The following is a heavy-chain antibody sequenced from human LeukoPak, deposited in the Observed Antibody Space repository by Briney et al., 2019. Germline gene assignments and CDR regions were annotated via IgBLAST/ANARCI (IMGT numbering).Heavy chain of an antibody. CDR1: GGSFSGYY. Sequence: KPSQSLSLTCAVDGGSFSGYYWSWIRRPPGKGLAWSGEINHSGSTNYNPSLKCRVTISVDATKNQFSLKLSSVTAADTAVYYCARTSQEGYSGKPYYFDYWGQGTLVTVSS. V-gene: IGHV4-34*01. CDR2: INHSGST. J-gene: IGHJ4*02. CDR3: ARTSQEGYSGKPYYFDY. D-gene: IGHD5-12*01.